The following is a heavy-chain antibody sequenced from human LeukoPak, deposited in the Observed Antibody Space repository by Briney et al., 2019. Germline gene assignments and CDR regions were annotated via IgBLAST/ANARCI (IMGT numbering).Heavy chain of an antibody. Sequence: SETLSLTCTVSAGSISSGGYCWNWIRQHPGKGLEWIGYIHYSGSTYHNPSLKSRVSISADTSKNHFSLKLNSVTAADTAVYYCARDRSGYGVFDFWGQGTLVTVSS. D-gene: IGHD5-12*01. CDR3: ARDRSGYGVFDF. V-gene: IGHV4-31*03. CDR2: IHYSGST. J-gene: IGHJ4*02. CDR1: AGSISSGGYC.